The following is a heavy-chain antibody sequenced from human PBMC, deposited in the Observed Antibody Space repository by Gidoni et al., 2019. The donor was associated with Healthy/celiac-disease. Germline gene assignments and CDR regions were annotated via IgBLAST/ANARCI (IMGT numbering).Heavy chain of an antibody. J-gene: IGHJ4*02. V-gene: IGHV3-73*01. Sequence: EVQLVESGGGLVQPGGSLKLSCAASGFPFSGSAMHWVRQASGKGLEWVGRIRSKANSYATAYAASVKGRFTISRDDSKNTAYLQMNSLKTEDTAVYYCTRPPNLGATSWGQGTLVTVSS. CDR1: GFPFSGSA. CDR3: TRPPNLGATS. D-gene: IGHD1-26*01. CDR2: IRSKANSYAT.